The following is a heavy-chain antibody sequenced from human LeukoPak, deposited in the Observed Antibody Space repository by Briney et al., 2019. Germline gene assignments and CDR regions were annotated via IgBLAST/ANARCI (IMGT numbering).Heavy chain of an antibody. D-gene: IGHD2-15*01. V-gene: IGHV4-59*01. CDR3: ATMLGYCSGGSCYWYFDL. CDR2: IYYSGST. Sequence: SETLSVTCTVSGGSISSYYWSWIRQPPGKGLEWIGYIYYSGSTNYNPSLESRVTISVDTSKNQFSLKLNSVTAADTAVYYCATMLGYCSGGSCYWYFDLWGRGTLVTVSS. J-gene: IGHJ2*01. CDR1: GGSISSYY.